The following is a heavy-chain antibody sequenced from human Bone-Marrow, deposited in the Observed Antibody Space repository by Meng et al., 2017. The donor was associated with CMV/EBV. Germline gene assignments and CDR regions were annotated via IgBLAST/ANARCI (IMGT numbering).Heavy chain of an antibody. J-gene: IGHJ6*02. Sequence: SVKVSCKASGYTFTSYYMHWVRQAPGQGLEWMGGVIPIFGPSNYAQNFQGRVTITTDESTSTAYMELSSLRSEDTAVYYCARGPGYCSTPSCYLDVWGQGTTVTVSS. CDR2: VIPIFGPS. CDR3: ARGPGYCSTPSCYLDV. CDR1: GYTFTSYY. D-gene: IGHD2-2*01. V-gene: IGHV1-69*05.